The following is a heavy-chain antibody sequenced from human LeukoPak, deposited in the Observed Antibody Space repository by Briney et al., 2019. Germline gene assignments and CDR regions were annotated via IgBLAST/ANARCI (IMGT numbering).Heavy chain of an antibody. Sequence: GGSLRLSCAASGFTFSSYGMSWVRQAPGKGMEWVSAISGSGGSTYYADSVKGRFTISRENSKNTLYLQMNSLRAADTAVYYFAKDLGRGDSYDSSGYSRFDYWGQGTLVTVSS. V-gene: IGHV3-23*01. J-gene: IGHJ4*02. D-gene: IGHD3-22*01. CDR3: AKDLGRGDSYDSSGYSRFDY. CDR2: ISGSGGST. CDR1: GFTFSSYG.